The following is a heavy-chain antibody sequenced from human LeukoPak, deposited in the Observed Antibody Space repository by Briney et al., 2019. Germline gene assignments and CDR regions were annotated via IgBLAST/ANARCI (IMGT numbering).Heavy chain of an antibody. J-gene: IGHJ6*03. CDR1: GYTFTSYG. CDR2: ISAYNGNT. D-gene: IGHD1-26*01. V-gene: IGHV1-18*01. Sequence: ASVKVSCKASGYTFTSYGIRWVRQAPGQGLEWMGWISAYNGNTNYAQKLQGRVTMTTDTSTSTAYMELRSLRSDDTAVYYCARDTGATPAYYYYMDVWGKGTTVTVSS. CDR3: ARDTGATPAYYYYMDV.